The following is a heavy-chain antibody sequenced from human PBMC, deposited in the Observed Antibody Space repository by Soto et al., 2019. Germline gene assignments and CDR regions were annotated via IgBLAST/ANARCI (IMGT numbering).Heavy chain of an antibody. J-gene: IGHJ6*02. CDR1: GGTFSSYA. V-gene: IGHV1-69*12. CDR2: IIPIFGTA. CDR3: ARSGSVVVAATSYGMGV. Sequence: QVQLVQSGAEVKKPGSSVKVSCKASGGTFSSYAISWVRQAPGQGLEWMGGIIPIFGTANYAQKFQGRVTITADESTSTAYMELSSLRSEDTAVYYCARSGSVVVAATSYGMGVWGQGTTVTVSS. D-gene: IGHD2-15*01.